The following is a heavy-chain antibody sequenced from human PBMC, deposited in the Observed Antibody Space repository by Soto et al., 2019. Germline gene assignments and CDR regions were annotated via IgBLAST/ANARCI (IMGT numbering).Heavy chain of an antibody. J-gene: IGHJ4*02. CDR2: IYDRGTT. Sequence: SETLSLTCTVSGSSIGTYCWSWIRQSPGKGLEWIGYIYDRGTTDYNPSLKSRVTMSVDTSKSQFSLHLNSVTTADTAVYYCAFSWNALAVTTFDYWGKG. CDR3: AFSWNALAVTTFDY. D-gene: IGHD4-17*01. CDR1: GSSIGTYC. V-gene: IGHV4-59*01.